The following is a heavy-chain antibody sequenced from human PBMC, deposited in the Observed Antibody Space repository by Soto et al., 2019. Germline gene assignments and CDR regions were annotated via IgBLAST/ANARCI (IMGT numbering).Heavy chain of an antibody. CDR2: ISSSSSYI. J-gene: IGHJ4*02. D-gene: IGHD2-8*01. CDR1: GFTFSSYS. Sequence: GSLRLSCAASGFTFSSYSMNWVRQAPGKGLEWVSSISSSSSYIYYADSVKGRFTISRDNAKNSLYLQMNSLRAEDTAVYYCASSPAIVLMVYATDYWGQGTLVTVSS. V-gene: IGHV3-21*01. CDR3: ASSPAIVLMVYATDY.